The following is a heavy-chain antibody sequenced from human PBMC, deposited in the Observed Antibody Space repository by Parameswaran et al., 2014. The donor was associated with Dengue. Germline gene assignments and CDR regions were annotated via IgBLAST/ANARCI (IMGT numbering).Heavy chain of an antibody. D-gene: IGHD6-13*01. Sequence: VRQMPGKGLEWMGIIYPGDSDTRYSPSFQGQVTISADKSISTAYLQWSSLKASDTAMYYCARRDMGSSSWSGENYYYYGMDVWGQGTTVTVSS. J-gene: IGHJ6*02. CDR2: IYPGDSDT. CDR3: ARRDMGSSSWSGENYYYYGMDV. V-gene: IGHV5-51*01.